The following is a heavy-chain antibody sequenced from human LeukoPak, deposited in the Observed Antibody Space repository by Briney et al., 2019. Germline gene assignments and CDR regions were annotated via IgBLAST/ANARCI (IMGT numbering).Heavy chain of an antibody. CDR3: TRGLEGFTAYDDY. J-gene: IGHJ4*02. CDR2: IYSSDTT. Sequence: GGSLRLSCAASGFTFSGYAMNWVRQAPGKGLEWVSHIYSSDTTYADSVKGRFTISRDNAKNSLYLQMNSLRDEDTAVYYCTRGLEGFTAYDDYWGQGTLVTVSS. CDR1: GFTFSGYA. D-gene: IGHD5-12*01. V-gene: IGHV3-48*02.